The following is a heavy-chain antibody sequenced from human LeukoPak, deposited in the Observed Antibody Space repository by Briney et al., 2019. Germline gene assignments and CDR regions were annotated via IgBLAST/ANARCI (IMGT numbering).Heavy chain of an antibody. CDR2: IRSKANSYAT. V-gene: IGHV3-73*01. CDR1: GFTFSGSA. Sequence: RGSLKLSCAASGFTFSGSAMHWVRQASGKGLEWVGRIRSKANSYATAYAASVKGRFTISRDDSKNTAYLQMNSLKTEDTAVYYCTRRGSSFDWGQGTLVTVSS. D-gene: IGHD1-26*01. CDR3: TRRGSSFD. J-gene: IGHJ4*02.